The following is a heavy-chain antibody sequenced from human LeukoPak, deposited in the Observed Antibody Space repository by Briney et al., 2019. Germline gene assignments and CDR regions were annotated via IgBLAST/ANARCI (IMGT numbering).Heavy chain of an antibody. CDR3: AKRGSAGLYYFDY. CDR2: ISSSSRHI. CDR1: GFTFSTYT. D-gene: IGHD6-13*01. Sequence: PGGSLRLSCAASGFTFSTYTVNWVRQAPGKGLEWVSSISSSSRHIYYADSVKGRFTVSRDNARNSLFLQMNSLRAEDTAVYYCAKRGSAGLYYFDYWGQGTLVTVSS. V-gene: IGHV3-21*04. J-gene: IGHJ4*02.